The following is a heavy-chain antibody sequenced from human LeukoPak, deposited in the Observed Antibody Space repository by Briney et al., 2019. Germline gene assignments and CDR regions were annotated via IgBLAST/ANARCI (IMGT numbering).Heavy chain of an antibody. CDR1: GFTFSSYA. Sequence: GRSLRLSCAASGFTFSSYAMHWVRQAPGKGLEWVAVISYDGSNKYYADSVKDRFTISRDNSKNTLYLQMNSLRDEDTAVYYCARDRTGGGGPFDYWGQGTLVTVSS. D-gene: IGHD3/OR15-3a*01. CDR3: ARDRTGGGGPFDY. V-gene: IGHV3-30*04. J-gene: IGHJ4*02. CDR2: ISYDGSNK.